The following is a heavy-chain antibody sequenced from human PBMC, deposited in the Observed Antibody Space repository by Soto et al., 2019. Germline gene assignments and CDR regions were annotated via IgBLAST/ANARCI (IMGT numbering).Heavy chain of an antibody. CDR1: GFTFSSYA. D-gene: IGHD6-6*01. V-gene: IGHV3-30*03. Sequence: GXSLRLSCAASGFTFSSYAMHWSRQAPGKGLEWVTVISIRGGDEYYAESVRGRFTISRDDSKNTLYLQMDSLRVEDTAVYYCARGTIVARQHLDYWGQGTLVTVSS. CDR2: ISIRGGDE. CDR3: ARGTIVARQHLDY. J-gene: IGHJ4*02.